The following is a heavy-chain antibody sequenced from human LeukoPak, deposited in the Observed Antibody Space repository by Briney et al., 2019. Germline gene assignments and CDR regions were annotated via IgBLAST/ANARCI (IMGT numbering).Heavy chain of an antibody. Sequence: SETLSLTCTVSGGSISSYYWSWIRQPPGKGLEWIGYIYYSGSTNYNPSLKSRVTISVDTSKNQFSLKLSSETAADTAVYYCARDLWTAAAEKWFDPWGQGTLVTVSS. CDR3: ARDLWTAAAEKWFDP. V-gene: IGHV4-59*12. D-gene: IGHD6-13*01. CDR2: IYYSGST. CDR1: GGSISSYY. J-gene: IGHJ5*02.